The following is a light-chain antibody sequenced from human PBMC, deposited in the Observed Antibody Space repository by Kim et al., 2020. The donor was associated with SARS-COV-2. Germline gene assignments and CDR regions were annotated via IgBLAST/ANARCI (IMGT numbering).Light chain of an antibody. Sequence: GQSFTISCTGTRSDVAAYNFVAWYQQHPGEAPKVIIYDVDNRPSGVSNRFSGSKSGNTASLTISEVQAEDGADYYCSSFRSGNTLLFGGGTQLTVL. CDR2: DVD. CDR3: SSFRSGNTLL. CDR1: RSDVAAYNF. V-gene: IGLV2-14*04. J-gene: IGLJ3*02.